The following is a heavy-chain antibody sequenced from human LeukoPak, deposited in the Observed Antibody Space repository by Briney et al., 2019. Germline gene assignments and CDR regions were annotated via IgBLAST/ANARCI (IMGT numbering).Heavy chain of an antibody. D-gene: IGHD6-19*01. CDR2: ISINRGDT. CDR3: ARDVGITVADSFDP. Sequence: ASVKVSCKASGYTSTNYGISWVRQAPGQGLEWMGWISINRGDTNYAQKFQGRVSMTTDTSTSTAYMELRGLRSDDTAMYYCARDVGITVADSFDPWGQGTLVTVSS. V-gene: IGHV1-18*01. J-gene: IGHJ5*02. CDR1: GYTSTNYG.